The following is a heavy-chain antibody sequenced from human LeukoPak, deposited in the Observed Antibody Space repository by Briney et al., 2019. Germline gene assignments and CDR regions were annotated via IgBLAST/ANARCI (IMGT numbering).Heavy chain of an antibody. V-gene: IGHV1-69*01. D-gene: IGHD6-13*01. CDR1: GGTFSSYA. Sequence: SVKVSCKASGGTFSSYAISWVRQAPGQGLEWMGGIIPIFGTAKYAQKFQGRVTITADESTSTAYMELSSLRSEDTAVYYCARGYSSSWTDAFDIWGQGTMVTVSS. CDR2: IIPIFGTA. J-gene: IGHJ3*02. CDR3: ARGYSSSWTDAFDI.